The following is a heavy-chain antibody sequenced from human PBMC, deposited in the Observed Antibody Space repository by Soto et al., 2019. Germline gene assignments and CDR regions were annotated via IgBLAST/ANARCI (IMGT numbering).Heavy chain of an antibody. CDR1: GFTFRAYL. CDR2: INQDGSVQ. D-gene: IGHD3-16*01. J-gene: IGHJ4*02. Sequence: EVQLVESGGDLVQPGGSLRLSCAASGFTFRAYLMSWVRQAPGKGLDWVANINQDGSVQSYADSVQGRFTISRDNAKKSLYLRMNSLRAEDTAVYYCATYHVDDWESERLRFWGPGTLVTVSA. V-gene: IGHV3-7*01. CDR3: ATYHVDDWESERLRF.